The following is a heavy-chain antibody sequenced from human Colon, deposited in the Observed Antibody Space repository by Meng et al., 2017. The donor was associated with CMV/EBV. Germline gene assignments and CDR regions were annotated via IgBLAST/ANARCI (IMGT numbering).Heavy chain of an antibody. CDR1: GFSATDKS. D-gene: IGHD3-10*01. J-gene: IGHJ4*02. Sequence: SLRLSCSVSGFSATDKSMTWVRQAPGMGLEWIAVMYSGGSTNYAESVKGRFTLSRDNSKNTLYLQMNSLTAGDTAVYFCAREFFLDHWGQGTLVTVSS. CDR2: MYSGGST. V-gene: IGHV3-66*02. CDR3: AREFFLDH.